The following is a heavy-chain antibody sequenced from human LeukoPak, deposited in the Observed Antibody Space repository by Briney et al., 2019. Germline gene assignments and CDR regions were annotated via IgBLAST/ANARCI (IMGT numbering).Heavy chain of an antibody. CDR3: AKDHSVFTTMVRGVIIRGDYFDY. CDR1: GFTFSSYA. Sequence: GSLRLSCAASGFTFSSYAMSWVRQVPGKGLEWVSAISGSGGSTYYADSVKGRFTISRDNSKNTLYLQMNSLRAEDTAVYYCAKDHSVFTTMVRGVIIRGDYFDYWGQGTLVTVSS. J-gene: IGHJ4*02. V-gene: IGHV3-23*01. D-gene: IGHD3-10*01. CDR2: ISGSGGST.